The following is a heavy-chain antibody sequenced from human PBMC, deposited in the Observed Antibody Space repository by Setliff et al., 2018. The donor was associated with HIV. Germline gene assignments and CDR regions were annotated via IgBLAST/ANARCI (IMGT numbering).Heavy chain of an antibody. V-gene: IGHV3-7*01. Sequence: GGSLRLSCAASGFSFGSYWMSWVRQAPGKGLEWVANVKQDGSDKYYVDSAKGRFTISRDNAKNSLYLQMNSLRAEDTAVYYCARFRLYHYSNKVDYWGQGTLVTVSS. CDR2: VKQDGSDK. D-gene: IGHD4-4*01. CDR1: GFSFGSYW. J-gene: IGHJ4*02. CDR3: ARFRLYHYSNKVDY.